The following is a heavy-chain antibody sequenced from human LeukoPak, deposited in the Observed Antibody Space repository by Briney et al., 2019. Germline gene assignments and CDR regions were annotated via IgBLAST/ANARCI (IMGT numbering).Heavy chain of an antibody. CDR1: GFTFGDYA. Sequence: GRSLRLSCTASGFTFGDYAMSWVRQAPGKGLEWVGFIRSKDYGGTTEYAASVKGRFTISRDDSKSIAYLQMNSLKTEDTAVYYCSRDYDPMTTTMIAVVPLYWGQGTLVTVPS. V-gene: IGHV3-49*04. CDR2: IRSKDYGGTT. CDR3: SRDYDPMTTTMIAVVPLY. D-gene: IGHD3-22*01. J-gene: IGHJ4*02.